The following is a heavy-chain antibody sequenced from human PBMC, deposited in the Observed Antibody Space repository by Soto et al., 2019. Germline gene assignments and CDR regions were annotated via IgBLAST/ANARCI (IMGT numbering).Heavy chain of an antibody. CDR1: GGTFSSYA. D-gene: IGHD3-22*01. Sequence: ASVKVSCKASGGTFSSYAISWVRQAPGQGLEWMGGIIPIFGTANYAQKFQGRVTITADESTSTAYMELSSLRSEDTAVYYCARSGDYYDSSDYFDYWGQGTLVTVSA. J-gene: IGHJ4*02. V-gene: IGHV1-69*13. CDR2: IIPIFGTA. CDR3: ARSGDYYDSSDYFDY.